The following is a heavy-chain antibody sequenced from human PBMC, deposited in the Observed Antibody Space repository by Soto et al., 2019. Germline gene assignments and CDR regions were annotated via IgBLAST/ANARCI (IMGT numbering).Heavy chain of an antibody. V-gene: IGHV4-31*03. Sequence: SETLSLTYTVSGGSITRGGYYWSWIRQHPGKGLEWIGYIYNSGTTYYNPSLKSRVTISVDTSKNQFSLKLTSVTAADTAVYYCARDPAPWGQGTLVTVSS. J-gene: IGHJ5*02. CDR1: GGSITRGGYY. CDR3: ARDPAP. CDR2: IYNSGTT.